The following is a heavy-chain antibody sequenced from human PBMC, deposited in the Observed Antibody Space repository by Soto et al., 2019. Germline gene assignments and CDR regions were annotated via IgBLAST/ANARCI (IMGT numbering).Heavy chain of an antibody. CDR2: ISWNSGSI. D-gene: IGHD5-18*01. J-gene: IGHJ4*02. CDR3: AKARGYSYGNFDY. CDR1: GFTFDDYA. V-gene: IGHV3-9*01. Sequence: GGSLRLSCAASGFTFDDYAMHWVRQAPGKGLEWVSGISWNSGSIGYADSVKGRFTISRDNAKNSLYLQMNSLRAEDTALYYCAKARGYSYGNFDYWGQGTLVTVSS.